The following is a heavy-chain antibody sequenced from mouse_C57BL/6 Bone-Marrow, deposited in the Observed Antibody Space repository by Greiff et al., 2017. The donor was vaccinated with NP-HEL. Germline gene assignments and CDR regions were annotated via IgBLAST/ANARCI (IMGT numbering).Heavy chain of an antibody. V-gene: IGHV1-82*01. Sequence: VQLQQSGPELVKPGASVKISCKASGYAFSSSWMNWVKQRPGKGLEWIGRIYPGDGDTNYNGKFKGKATLTADKSSSTAYMQLSSLTSEDSAVYLCARWVFDYWGQGTTLTVSS. CDR1: GYAFSSSW. J-gene: IGHJ2*01. CDR3: ARWVFDY. CDR2: IYPGDGDT.